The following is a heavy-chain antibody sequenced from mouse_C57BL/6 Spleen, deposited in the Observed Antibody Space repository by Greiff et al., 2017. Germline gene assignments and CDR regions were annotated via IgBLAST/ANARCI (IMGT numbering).Heavy chain of an antibody. J-gene: IGHJ4*01. CDR1: GFNIKDYY. CDR3: TTKKVDEYDGYAMDY. V-gene: IGHV14-1*01. Sequence: EVQLQQSGAELVRPGASVKLSCTASGFNIKDYYMHWVKQRPEQGLEWIGRIDPEDGDTEYAPKFQGKATMTADTSSNTAYLQLSSLTSEDTAVYYCTTKKVDEYDGYAMDYWGQGTSVTVSS. D-gene: IGHD2-4*01. CDR2: IDPEDGDT.